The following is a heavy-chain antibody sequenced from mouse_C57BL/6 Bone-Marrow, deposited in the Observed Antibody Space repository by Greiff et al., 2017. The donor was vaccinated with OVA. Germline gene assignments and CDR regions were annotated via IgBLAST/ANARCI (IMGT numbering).Heavy chain of an antibody. CDR3: ARVGSSPWYFDY. V-gene: IGHV5-4*03. D-gene: IGHD1-1*01. J-gene: IGHJ2*01. CDR2: ISDGGSYT. Sequence: EVKVVDSGGGLVKPGGSLKLSCAASGFTFSSYAMSWVRQTPEKRLEWVATISDGGSYTYYPDNVKGRFTISRDNAKNNLYLQMSHLKSEDTAMYYCARVGSSPWYFDYWGQGTTLTVSS. CDR1: GFTFSSYA.